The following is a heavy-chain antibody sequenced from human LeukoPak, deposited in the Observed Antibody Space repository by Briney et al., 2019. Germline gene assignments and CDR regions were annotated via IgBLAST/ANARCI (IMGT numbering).Heavy chain of an antibody. D-gene: IGHD6-19*01. V-gene: IGHV3-21*01. CDR2: ISSSSSYI. CDR1: GFTFSSYS. J-gene: IGHJ4*02. CDR3: ARVQWLVEGGFDY. Sequence: GGSLRLSCAASGFTFSSYSMNWVRQAPGKGLEWVSSISSSSSYIYYADSVKGRFTISRDNAKNSVYLQMNSLRAEDTAVYYCARVQWLVEGGFDYWGQGTLVTVSS.